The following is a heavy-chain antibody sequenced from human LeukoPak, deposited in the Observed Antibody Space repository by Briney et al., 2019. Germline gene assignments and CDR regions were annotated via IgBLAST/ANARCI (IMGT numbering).Heavy chain of an antibody. CDR2: ITSSSSYI. CDR3: ARAYGSGID. J-gene: IGHJ4*02. CDR1: GFTFSGAW. Sequence: GGSLRLSCTASGFTFSGAWMTWVRQAPGKGLEWVSSITSSSSYIYYADSVKGRFTISRDNAKNSLYLQINSLRAEDTAVYYCARAYGSGIDWGQGTLVTVSS. V-gene: IGHV3-21*01. D-gene: IGHD3-10*01.